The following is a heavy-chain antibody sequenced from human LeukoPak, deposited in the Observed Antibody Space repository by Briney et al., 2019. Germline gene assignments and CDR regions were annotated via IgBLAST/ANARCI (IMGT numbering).Heavy chain of an antibody. D-gene: IGHD3-3*01. J-gene: IGHJ4*02. V-gene: IGHV1-46*01. CDR1: GYTFTNYH. CDR3: ARDAIENYDFWSGSYYYFDY. Sequence: ASVKVSCKSSGYTFTNYHMHWVRQAPGQGLERMGIINPSGGSTSYAQSFQGRVTMTRDTSTSTVYMELSSLRSEDTAVYYCARDAIENYDFWSGSYYYFDYWGQGTLVTVSS. CDR2: INPSGGST.